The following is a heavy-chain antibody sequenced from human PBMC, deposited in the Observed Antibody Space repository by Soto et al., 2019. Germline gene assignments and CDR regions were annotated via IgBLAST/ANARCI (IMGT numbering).Heavy chain of an antibody. D-gene: IGHD6-13*01. J-gene: IGHJ6*02. CDR3: ARDLGIAAAGDGDYYYYGMDV. V-gene: IGHV4-39*02. Sequence: PSETLSLTCTVSGGSISSSSYYWGWIRQPPGKGLEWIGSIYYSGSTYYNPSLKSRVTISVDTSKNQFSLELTSVTAADTAVYYCARDLGIAAAGDGDYYYYGMDVWGQGTTVTVSS. CDR1: GGSISSSSYY. CDR2: IYYSGST.